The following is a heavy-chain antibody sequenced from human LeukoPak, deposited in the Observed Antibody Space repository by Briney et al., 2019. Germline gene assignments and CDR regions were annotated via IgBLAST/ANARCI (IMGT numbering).Heavy chain of an antibody. CDR2: INPNSGGT. D-gene: IGHD3-22*01. V-gene: IGHV1-2*02. Sequence: ASVKVSCKTSGYTFTGYYMHWVRQAPGQGLEWMGWINPNSGGTNYAQKFQGRVTMTRDTSISTAYMELSRLRSDDTAVYYCARYGYYYDSSGYGRERFDYWGQGTLVTVSS. CDR3: ARYGYYYDSSGYGRERFDY. CDR1: GYTFTGYY. J-gene: IGHJ4*02.